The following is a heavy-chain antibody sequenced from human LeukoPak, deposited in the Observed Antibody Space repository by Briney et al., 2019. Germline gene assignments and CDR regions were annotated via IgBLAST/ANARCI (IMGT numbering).Heavy chain of an antibody. V-gene: IGHV3-53*01. D-gene: IGHD5-24*01. CDR1: GFTVSSLF. Sequence: GGSLRLSCAASGFTVSSLFMSWVRQAPGKGLQFVSLITGGGGTQYADSVEGRFTISRDNSKNTLFLQMNSLGVEDTAVYYCARGRSTTTIFDYWGQGTLVTVSS. CDR2: ITGGGGT. J-gene: IGHJ4*02. CDR3: ARGRSTTTIFDY.